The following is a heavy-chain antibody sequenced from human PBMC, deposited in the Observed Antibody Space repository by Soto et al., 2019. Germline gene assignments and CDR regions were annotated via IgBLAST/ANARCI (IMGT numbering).Heavy chain of an antibody. CDR1: GFFISSGNY. D-gene: IGHD2-15*01. CDR3: ARARWYDAFDV. J-gene: IGHJ3*01. V-gene: IGHV4-38-2*01. CDR2: IFHGGNT. Sequence: XETLSLTCAVSGFFISSGNYWGWIRKPPGKGLEWIGSIFHGGNTYYNPSLKSRVTISVDMSKNQFSLKLNSVTAAGTAVYYCARARWYDAFDVWGQGSVVTVSS.